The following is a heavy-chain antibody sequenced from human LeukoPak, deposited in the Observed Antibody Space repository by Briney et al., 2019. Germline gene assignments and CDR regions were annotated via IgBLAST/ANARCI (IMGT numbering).Heavy chain of an antibody. V-gene: IGHV1-69*13. CDR3: ARAGGYSSSWSSHWFDP. CDR1: GGTFSSYA. J-gene: IGHJ5*02. Sequence: ASVKVSCTASGGTFSSYAISWVRQAPGQGLEWMGGIIPIFGTANYAQKFQGRVTITADESTSTAYMELSSLRSEDTAVYYCARAGGYSSSWSSHWFDPWGQGTLVTVSS. D-gene: IGHD6-6*01. CDR2: IIPIFGTA.